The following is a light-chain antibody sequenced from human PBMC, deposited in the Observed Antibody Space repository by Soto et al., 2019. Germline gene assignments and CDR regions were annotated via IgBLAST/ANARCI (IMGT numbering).Light chain of an antibody. Sequence: EIVLTQSPATLSLSPGERATLSCRASQSVSSYLAWYQQKPGQPPRLLIYDASNRATDIPARFSGSGSGTDFTLTISSLEPEDFAIYYCQQRSSWPGTFGPGTKVDI. CDR2: DAS. V-gene: IGKV3-11*01. CDR3: QQRSSWPGT. CDR1: QSVSSY. J-gene: IGKJ3*01.